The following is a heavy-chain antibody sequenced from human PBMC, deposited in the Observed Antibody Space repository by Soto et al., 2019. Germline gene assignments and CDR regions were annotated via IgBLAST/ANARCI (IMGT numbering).Heavy chain of an antibody. V-gene: IGHV1-2*02. CDR3: ARDSYYDILPGYSRNALEI. CDR2: INPNTGGT. CDR1: GYAFIGYY. D-gene: IGHD3-9*01. Sequence: ASVKVSCKASGYAFIGYYVHWVRQAPGQGLEWMGWINPNTGGTNYAQKYQGRVTMTRDTSITTAYMELSRLRSDDTAVYYCARDSYYDILPGYSRNALEIWGQGTMVTVSS. J-gene: IGHJ3*02.